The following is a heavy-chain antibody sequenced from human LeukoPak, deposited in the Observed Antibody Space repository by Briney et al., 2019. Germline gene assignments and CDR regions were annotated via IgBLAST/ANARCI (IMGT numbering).Heavy chain of an antibody. CDR1: GGSISSGDYY. Sequence: SGTLSLTCTVSGGSISSGDYYWSWIRQPPGKGLEWIGYIYYSGSTYYNPSLKRRVTISVDTSKNQFSLKLSSVTAADTAVYYCARVAYSGYDRNYFDYWGQGTLVTVSS. J-gene: IGHJ4*02. V-gene: IGHV4-30-4*08. CDR2: IYYSGST. D-gene: IGHD5-12*01. CDR3: ARVAYSGYDRNYFDY.